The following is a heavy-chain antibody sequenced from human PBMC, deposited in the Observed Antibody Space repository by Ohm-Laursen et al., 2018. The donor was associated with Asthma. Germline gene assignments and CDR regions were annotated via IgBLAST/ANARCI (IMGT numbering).Heavy chain of an antibody. D-gene: IGHD4-17*01. CDR2: ISYDGSNK. V-gene: IGHV3-30-3*01. CDR1: GFTFSSYA. Sequence: SLRLSCAASGFTFSSYAMHWVRQAPGKGLEWVAVISYDGSNKYYADSVKGRFTISRDNSKNTLYLQMNSLRAEDTAVYYCASDGDGGYWGQGTLVTVSS. J-gene: IGHJ4*02. CDR3: ASDGDGGY.